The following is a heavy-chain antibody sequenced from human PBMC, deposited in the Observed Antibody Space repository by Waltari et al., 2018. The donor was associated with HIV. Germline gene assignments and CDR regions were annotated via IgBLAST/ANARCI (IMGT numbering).Heavy chain of an antibody. CDR1: GYTLTELS. CDR2: FYPEDGEK. V-gene: IGHV1-24*01. J-gene: IGHJ4*02. D-gene: IGHD6-19*01. Sequence: QVQLVQSGAEVKKPGASVKVSCKVSGYTLTELSMHWVRQAPGKGLEWMGGFYPEDGEKIYAQKCQGRVTMTEDTSTDTAYMGLSSLRSEDTAVYYCATDLAVAGSGELAYWGQGTLVTVSS. CDR3: ATDLAVAGSGELAY.